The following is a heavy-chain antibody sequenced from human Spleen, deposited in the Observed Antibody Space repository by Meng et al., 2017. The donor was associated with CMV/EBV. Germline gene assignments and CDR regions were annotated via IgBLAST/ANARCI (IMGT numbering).Heavy chain of an antibody. D-gene: IGHD2-2*01. Sequence: GESLKISCAASGFTFSSYWMHWVRQAPGKGLVWVSRINSDGSSTSYADSVKGRFTISRDNSKNTLYLQMNSLRAEDTAVYYCAIQLPSRGFYYYGMDVWGQGTTVTVSS. CDR1: GFTFSSYW. CDR3: AIQLPSRGFYYYGMDV. CDR2: INSDGSST. V-gene: IGHV3-74*01. J-gene: IGHJ6*02.